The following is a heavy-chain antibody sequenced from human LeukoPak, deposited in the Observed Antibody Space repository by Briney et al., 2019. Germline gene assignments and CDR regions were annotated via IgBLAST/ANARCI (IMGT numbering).Heavy chain of an antibody. Sequence: SETLSLTCTVSGGSISSSSYYWGWIRQPPGKGLEWIGSIYYSGSTYYNPSLKSRVTISVDTSKNQFSLKLSSVTAADTAVYYCARRGLYSSSTLFDYWGQGTLVTVSS. CDR2: IYYSGST. CDR1: GGSISSSSYY. CDR3: ARRGLYSSSTLFDY. D-gene: IGHD6-6*01. V-gene: IGHV4-39*01. J-gene: IGHJ4*02.